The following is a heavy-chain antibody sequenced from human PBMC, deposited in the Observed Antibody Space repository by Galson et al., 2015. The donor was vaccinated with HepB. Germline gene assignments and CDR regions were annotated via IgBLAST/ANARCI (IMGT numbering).Heavy chain of an antibody. J-gene: IGHJ4*02. CDR3: AGYPYCGGDCYRGTLDY. CDR1: GYTFTSYG. Sequence: SVKVSCKASGYTFTSYGISWVRQAPGQGLEWMGWISAYNGNTNYAQKLQGRVTITADESTSTAYMELSSLRSEDTAVYYCAGYPYCGGDCYRGTLDYWGQGTLVTVSS. CDR2: ISAYNGNT. V-gene: IGHV1-18*04. D-gene: IGHD2-21*01.